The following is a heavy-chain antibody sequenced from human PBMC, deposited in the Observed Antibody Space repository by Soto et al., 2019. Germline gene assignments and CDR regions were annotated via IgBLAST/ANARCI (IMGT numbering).Heavy chain of an antibody. D-gene: IGHD3-22*01. CDR1: GFTFTGYA. J-gene: IGHJ4*02. Sequence: QVPLVESGGGVVQPGRALRLSCEASGFTFTGYAMPWVRPAPGKGLEWVAITSFDERYKFYAASVKGRFTISRDNSKNTLYLQMDSLSPEDTARYFCARDPRGDYDTAAYFDSWGQGALVIVSS. CDR3: ARDPRGDYDTAAYFDS. CDR2: TSFDERYK. V-gene: IGHV3-30*04.